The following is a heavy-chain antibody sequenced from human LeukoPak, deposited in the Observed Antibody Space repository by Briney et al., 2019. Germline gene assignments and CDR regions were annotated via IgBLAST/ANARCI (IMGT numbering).Heavy chain of an antibody. D-gene: IGHD1-26*01. CDR2: FDPEDGET. CDR3: ATDLGYYSGSYYFDY. Sequence: ASVKVSCKXSGYTLTEVSMHWVRQAPGKGLEWMGRFDPEDGETIYSQKFQGRVTMTEDTSTDTAYMELSSLRSEDTAVYYCATDLGYYSGSYYFDYWGQGTLVTVSS. CDR1: GYTLTEVS. V-gene: IGHV1-24*01. J-gene: IGHJ4*02.